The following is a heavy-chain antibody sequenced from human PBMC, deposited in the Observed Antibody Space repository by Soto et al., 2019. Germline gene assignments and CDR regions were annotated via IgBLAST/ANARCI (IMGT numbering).Heavy chain of an antibody. CDR3: AKGGRQWLVTSDFNY. Sequence: VQLVESGGGVVQPGRSLRLSCAASGFTFSDYAMHWVRQAPGKGLEGVAVVSHDGRNTHYADSVKGRFTSSRDSSKNTVSLEMTSLRAEDTAVYYCAKGGRQWLVTSDFNYWGQGALVTVSS. D-gene: IGHD6-19*01. V-gene: IGHV3-30*18. J-gene: IGHJ4*02. CDR2: VSHDGRNT. CDR1: GFTFSDYA.